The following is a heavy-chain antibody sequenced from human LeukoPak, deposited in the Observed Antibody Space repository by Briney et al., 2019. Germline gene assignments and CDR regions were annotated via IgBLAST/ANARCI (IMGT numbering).Heavy chain of an antibody. CDR2: INPNSGGT. D-gene: IGHD3-10*01. Sequence: ASVKVSCKASGYTFTGYYMHWVRQAPGQGLEWMGWINPNSGGTNYAQKFQGRVTMTRDTSISTAYMELSRLRSDHTAVYYCARDRITMVRGVPYNWFDPWGQGTLVTVSS. V-gene: IGHV1-2*02. CDR3: ARDRITMVRGVPYNWFDP. J-gene: IGHJ5*02. CDR1: GYTFTGYY.